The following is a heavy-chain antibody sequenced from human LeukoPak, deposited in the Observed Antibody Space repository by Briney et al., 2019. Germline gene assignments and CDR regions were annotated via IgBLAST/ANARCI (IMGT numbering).Heavy chain of an antibody. J-gene: IGHJ4*02. CDR3: ASPSGRGGYSFDY. V-gene: IGHV4-59*12. Sequence: PSETLSLTCTVSGGSICSYYWSWIRQPPGKGLEWIGYIYYSGSTNYNPSLKSRVTISVDTSKNQFSLKLSSVTAADTAAYYCASPSGRGGYSFDYWGQGTLVTVSS. CDR1: GGSICSYY. D-gene: IGHD2-15*01. CDR2: IYYSGST.